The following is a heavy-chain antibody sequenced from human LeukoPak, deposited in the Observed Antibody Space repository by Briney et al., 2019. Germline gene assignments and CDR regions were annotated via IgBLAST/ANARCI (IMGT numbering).Heavy chain of an antibody. CDR1: GFIFSNYG. CDR3: ARGGCRSTSCYDY. CDR2: IWYDGNNK. J-gene: IGHJ4*02. V-gene: IGHV3-33*01. D-gene: IGHD2-2*01. Sequence: QPGRSLRLSCAASGFIFSNYGMHWVRQAPGKGLEWVADIWYDGNNKYYADSVRGRFTISRDTSRNTLFLQMNSLRGEDTAVYYCARGGCRSTSCYDYWGPGTLVTVSS.